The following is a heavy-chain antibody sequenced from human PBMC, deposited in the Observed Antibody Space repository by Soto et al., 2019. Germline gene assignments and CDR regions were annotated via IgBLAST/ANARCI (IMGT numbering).Heavy chain of an antibody. CDR1: GFTFSSYS. V-gene: IGHV3-21*01. CDR2: ISSSSSYI. J-gene: IGHJ4*02. D-gene: IGHD3-3*01. Sequence: EVQLVESGGGLVKPGGSLRLSCAASGFTFSSYSMNWVRQAPGKGLEWVSSISSSSSYIYYADSVKGRFTISRDNAKNSLYLQMNSLRAEDTAVYYCARDGDPTYYDFWSGYYTGLPGYFDYWGQGTLVTVSS. CDR3: ARDGDPTYYDFWSGYYTGLPGYFDY.